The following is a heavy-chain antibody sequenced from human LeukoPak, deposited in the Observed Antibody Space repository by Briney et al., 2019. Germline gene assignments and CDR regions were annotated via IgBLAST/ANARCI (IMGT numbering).Heavy chain of an antibody. J-gene: IGHJ3*02. V-gene: IGHV1-2*02. Sequence: ASVKVSCKASGGTFGSYAINWVRQAPGQGLEWMGWINPNSGGTNYAQKFQGRVTMTRDTSISTAYMELSRLRSDDTAVYYCARDLGYCSGGSCYSGAFDIWGQGTMVTVSS. CDR1: GGTFGSYA. CDR2: INPNSGGT. D-gene: IGHD2-15*01. CDR3: ARDLGYCSGGSCYSGAFDI.